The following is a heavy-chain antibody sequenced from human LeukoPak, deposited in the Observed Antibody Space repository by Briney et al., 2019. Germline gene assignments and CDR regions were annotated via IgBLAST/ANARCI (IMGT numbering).Heavy chain of an antibody. J-gene: IGHJ4*02. Sequence: PGGSLRLSCAASGFTFSNYEMHWVRQAPGKGLEWVSYISSSSSDIYHADSVKGRFTISRDNAKNSLYLHMNSLRAEDTAVYYCARDPSSWYYFDYWGQGTLVTVSS. CDR2: ISSSSSDI. CDR1: GFTFSNYE. V-gene: IGHV3-48*03. CDR3: ARDPSSWYYFDY. D-gene: IGHD6-13*01.